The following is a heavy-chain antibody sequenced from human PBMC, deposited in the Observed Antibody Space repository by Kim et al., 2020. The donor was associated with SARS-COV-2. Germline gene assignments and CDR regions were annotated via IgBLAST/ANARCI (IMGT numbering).Heavy chain of an antibody. CDR2: INPNSGGT. CDR1: GYTFTGYY. CDR3: ARSLHFGYSYQYYYYGMDV. J-gene: IGHJ6*02. D-gene: IGHD5-18*01. V-gene: IGHV1-2*06. Sequence: ASVKVSCKASGYTFTGYYMHWVRQAPGQGLEWMGRINPNSGGTNYAQKFQGRVTMTRDTSISTAYMELSRLRSDDTAVYYCARSLHFGYSYQYYYYGMDVWGQGTTVTVSS.